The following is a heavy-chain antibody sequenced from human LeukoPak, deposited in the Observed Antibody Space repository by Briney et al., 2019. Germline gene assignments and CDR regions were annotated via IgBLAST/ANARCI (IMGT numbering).Heavy chain of an antibody. CDR3: ARADSSSWKD. CDR1: GGSISSYY. Sequence: SETLSLTCTVSGGSISSYYWSWIRQPPGKGLEWIGHIYYSGSTNYNPSLKSRVTISMDTSKNQFSLKLSSVTAADTAVYYCARADSSSWKDWGQGTLVTVSS. J-gene: IGHJ4*02. CDR2: IYYSGST. V-gene: IGHV4-59*01. D-gene: IGHD6-13*01.